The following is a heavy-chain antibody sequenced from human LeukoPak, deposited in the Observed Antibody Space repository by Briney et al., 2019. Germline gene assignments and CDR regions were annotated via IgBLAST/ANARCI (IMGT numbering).Heavy chain of an antibody. CDR3: ARGLYGSGSYSPDFDY. V-gene: IGHV1-18*01. CDR1: GYTFTSYG. Sequence: ASVKVSCKASGYTFTSYGISWVRQAPGQGLEWMGWISAYNGNTNYAQKFQGRVTITADKSTSTAYMELSSLRSEDTAVYYCARGLYGSGSYSPDFDYWGQGTLVTVSS. J-gene: IGHJ4*02. CDR2: ISAYNGNT. D-gene: IGHD3-10*01.